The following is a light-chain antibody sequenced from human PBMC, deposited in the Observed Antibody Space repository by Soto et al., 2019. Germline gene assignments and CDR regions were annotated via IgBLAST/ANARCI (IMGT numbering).Light chain of an antibody. CDR1: QTVSSN. CDR2: GAS. CDR3: QQYNNWLPLT. J-gene: IGKJ1*01. V-gene: IGKV3-15*01. Sequence: EIVMTQSPATLSVSPGDRATLSCRASQTVSSNLAWYQQKPGLAPRLLIYGASTRATGIPARFSGSGSGTEFTLTISSLQSEDFAVYYCQQYNNWLPLTFGQGTKVEIK.